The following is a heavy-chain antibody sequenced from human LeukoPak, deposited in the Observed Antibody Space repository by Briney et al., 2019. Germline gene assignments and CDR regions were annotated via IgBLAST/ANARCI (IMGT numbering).Heavy chain of an antibody. D-gene: IGHD5-12*01. CDR3: ARGDSGYDYGFDN. V-gene: IGHV1-69*05. CDR2: IIPIFGTT. CDR1: GGTFSSHA. Sequence: ASVTVSCKASGGTFSSHAISWVRQAPGQGLEWVGGIIPIFGTTNYAQKFQGRVTITTDESTSTGYMELRSLRSDDTAVYYCARGDSGYDYGFDNWGQRTLVTVSS. J-gene: IGHJ4*02.